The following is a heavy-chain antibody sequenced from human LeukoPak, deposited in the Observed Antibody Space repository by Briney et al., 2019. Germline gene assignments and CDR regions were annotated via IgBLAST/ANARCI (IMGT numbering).Heavy chain of an antibody. CDR3: ARDGVSGYYYYYMDV. Sequence: GGSLRLSCAASGFTFDDYAMHWVRQAPGKGLEWVSSISSSSSYIYYADSVKGRFTISRDNAKNSLYLQMNSLRAEDTAVYYCARDGVSGYYYYYMDVWGKGTTVTISS. D-gene: IGHD2-15*01. J-gene: IGHJ6*03. V-gene: IGHV3-21*01. CDR2: ISSSSSYI. CDR1: GFTFDDYA.